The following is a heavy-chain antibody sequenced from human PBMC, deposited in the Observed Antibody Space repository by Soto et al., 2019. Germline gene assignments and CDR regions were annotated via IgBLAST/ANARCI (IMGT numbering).Heavy chain of an antibody. CDR2: ISSSGSTI. J-gene: IGHJ6*02. Sequence: PGGSLRLSCAASGFTFSSYEMNWVRQAPGKGLEWVSYISSSGSTIYYADSVKGRFTISRDNAKNSLYLQMNSLRAEDTAVYYCARVNGSGSPPIIYHYGMDVWGQGTTVTVSS. D-gene: IGHD3-10*01. V-gene: IGHV3-48*03. CDR1: GFTFSSYE. CDR3: ARVNGSGSPPIIYHYGMDV.